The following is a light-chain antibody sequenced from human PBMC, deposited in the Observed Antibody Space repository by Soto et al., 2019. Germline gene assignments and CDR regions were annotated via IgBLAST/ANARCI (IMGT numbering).Light chain of an antibody. CDR1: SSNIGTPYD. V-gene: IGLV1-40*01. Sequence: QSVLTQPPSLSGAPGQRVTLSCTGSSSNIGTPYDVHWYQQLPGKAPTLLIYADNSRPAGVSDRFSGSKSGTSASLAITGLRAEDEHDYYCQAYGSNRRGVVFGGGTKLAVL. J-gene: IGLJ2*01. CDR2: ADN. CDR3: QAYGSNRRGVV.